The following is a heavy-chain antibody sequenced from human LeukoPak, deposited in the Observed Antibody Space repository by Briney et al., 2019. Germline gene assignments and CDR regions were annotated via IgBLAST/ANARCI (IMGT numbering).Heavy chain of an antibody. D-gene: IGHD2-21*01. CDR3: ARLLGDRTIYDY. V-gene: IGHV3-7*01. J-gene: IGHJ4*02. Sequence: GGSLRLSCAASGFTFRTCWMSWVRQAPGKGLEWVASINQGGCDTYYVESVKGRFTISRDNAMNSFFLQMNNLRVEDTAVYYCARLLGDRTIYDYWGQGTLVTVSS. CDR2: INQGGCDT. CDR1: GFTFRTCW.